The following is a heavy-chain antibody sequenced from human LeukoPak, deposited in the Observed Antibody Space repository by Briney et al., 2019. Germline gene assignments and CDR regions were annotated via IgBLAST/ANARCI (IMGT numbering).Heavy chain of an antibody. D-gene: IGHD3-9*01. J-gene: IGHJ4*02. CDR1: GGSISSSDYY. CDR2: IYYSGST. Sequence: SGTLSLTCSVSGGSISSSDYYWGWIRQPPGKGLEWIGSIYYSGSTYYNPSLKSRVTISVDTSKNQFSLKLSSVTAADTAVYYCARLDILTGYYHGVSYWGQGTLVTVSS. V-gene: IGHV4-39*01. CDR3: ARLDILTGYYHGVSY.